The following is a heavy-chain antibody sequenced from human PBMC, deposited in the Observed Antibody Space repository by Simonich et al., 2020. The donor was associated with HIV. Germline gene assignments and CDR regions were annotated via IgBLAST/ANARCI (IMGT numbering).Heavy chain of an antibody. CDR3: ARTLTSDGGNY. CDR1: GYTFTGYH. CDR2: INPKSGGT. V-gene: IGHV1-2*02. Sequence: QVQLVQSGAEVKKPGASVKVSCKASGYTFTGYHIHGVRQAPGQGLEGMGVINPKSGGTTYAQKLQGRVTMTSDTSISTAYMELSSLTSDDTAVYYCARTLTSDGGNYWGQGTLVTVSS. J-gene: IGHJ4*02. D-gene: IGHD6-6*01.